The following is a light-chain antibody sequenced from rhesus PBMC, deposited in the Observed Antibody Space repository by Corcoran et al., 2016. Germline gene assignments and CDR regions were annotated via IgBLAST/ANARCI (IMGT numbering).Light chain of an antibody. CDR3: QQYSSRPYS. J-gene: IGKJ2*01. CDR1: QGISSW. Sequence: DIQMTQSPSSLSVSVGDTVTITCRASQGISSWLAWYQQKPGKAPKLLIYKASSLQSGVPSRFSGSGSWTDFTLTISRLQSEDFATYYGQQYSSRPYSFGQGTKVEIK. V-gene: IGKV1-22*01. CDR2: KAS.